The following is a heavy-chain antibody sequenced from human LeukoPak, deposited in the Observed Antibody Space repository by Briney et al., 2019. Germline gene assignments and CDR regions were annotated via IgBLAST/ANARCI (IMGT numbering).Heavy chain of an antibody. D-gene: IGHD1-26*01. V-gene: IGHV3-11*04. Sequence: PGGSLRLSCSASGFTFSDYNMRWIRQAPGKGLEWVSYISRSGSTIYYADSVKGRFTISRDNAKNSLYLQMNSLRDEDTAVYYCARSGSYQTTGDAFDIWGQGTMVTVSS. CDR1: GFTFSDYN. J-gene: IGHJ3*02. CDR2: ISRSGSTI. CDR3: ARSGSYQTTGDAFDI.